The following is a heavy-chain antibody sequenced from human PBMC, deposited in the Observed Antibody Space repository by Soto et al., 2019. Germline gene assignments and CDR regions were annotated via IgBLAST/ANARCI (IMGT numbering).Heavy chain of an antibody. CDR2: LIPIFGTA. J-gene: IGHJ6*02. CDR1: GGTFSSYA. D-gene: IGHD1-26*01. CDR3: ASHSGSAPEGRYYYGMDV. Sequence: QVQLVQSGAEVKKPGSSVKVSCKASGGTFSSYAISWVRQAPGQGLEWMGGLIPIFGTADYAQKFQGRVTITADESTSTAYLELSRLGSEDTAVDYCASHSGSAPEGRYYYGMDVWGQGTTVTVSS. V-gene: IGHV1-69*12.